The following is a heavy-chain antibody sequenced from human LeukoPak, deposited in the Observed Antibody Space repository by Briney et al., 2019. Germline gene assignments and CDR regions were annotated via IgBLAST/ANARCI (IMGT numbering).Heavy chain of an antibody. CDR2: INHSGST. V-gene: IGHV4-34*01. D-gene: IGHD5-18*01. CDR3: ARGKMWGYSYGPTDY. Sequence: SETLSLTCAVYGGSFSGYYWSWIRQPPGKGLEVIGEINHSGSTNYNPSLKSRVTISVDTSKNQFSLKLSSVTAADTAVYYCARGKMWGYSYGPTDYWGQGTLVTVSS. CDR1: GGSFSGYY. J-gene: IGHJ4*02.